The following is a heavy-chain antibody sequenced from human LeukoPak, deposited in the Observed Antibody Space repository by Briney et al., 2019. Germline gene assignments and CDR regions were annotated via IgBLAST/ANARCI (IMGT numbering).Heavy chain of an antibody. V-gene: IGHV4-34*01. Sequence: PSETLSLTCAVYGGSFSGYYWSWIRQPPGKGLEWVGEINHSGSTNYNPSLKSRVTISVDTSKNQFSLKLSSVTAADTAVYYCAGGAYGSGSYNWFDPWGQGTLVTVSS. D-gene: IGHD3-10*01. CDR1: GGSFSGYY. J-gene: IGHJ5*02. CDR3: AGGAYGSGSYNWFDP. CDR2: INHSGST.